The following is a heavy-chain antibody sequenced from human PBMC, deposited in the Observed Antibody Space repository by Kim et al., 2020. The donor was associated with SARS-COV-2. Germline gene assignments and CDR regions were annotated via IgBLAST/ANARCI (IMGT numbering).Heavy chain of an antibody. D-gene: IGHD2-15*01. CDR1: GFTFSSYA. Sequence: GGSLRLSCAASGFTFSSYAMHWVRQAPGKGLEWVAVIWYDGSNKYYADSVKGRFTISRDNSKNTLYLQMNSLRAEDTAVYYCAKSEISDMIPTYYYGMDVWGQGTTVTVSS. CDR2: IWYDGSNK. V-gene: IGHV3-33*06. CDR3: AKSEISDMIPTYYYGMDV. J-gene: IGHJ6*02.